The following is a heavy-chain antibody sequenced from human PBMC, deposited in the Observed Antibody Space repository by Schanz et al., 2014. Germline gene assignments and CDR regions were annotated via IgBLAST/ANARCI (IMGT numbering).Heavy chain of an antibody. CDR1: GYIFINSG. CDR2: ISVYNHNK. CDR3: ARDLPYCDGGKCYSDGFDI. D-gene: IGHD2-21*01. V-gene: IGHV1-18*01. J-gene: IGHJ3*02. Sequence: QVQLVQSGAEVKKPGATVKVSCKASGYIFINSGISWVRQAPGQGLEWMGWISVYNHNKEYDQKFQGRVTMTTDTSTSTAYMALTDLRSDDTAVYYCARDLPYCDGGKCYSDGFDIWGQGTLVTISS.